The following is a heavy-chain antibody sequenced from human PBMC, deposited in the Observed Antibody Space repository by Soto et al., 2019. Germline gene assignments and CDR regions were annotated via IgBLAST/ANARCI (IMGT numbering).Heavy chain of an antibody. CDR2: IGAYNGNT. J-gene: IGHJ6*03. D-gene: IGHD6-6*01. CDR1: GYTFTNYG. CDR3: ARVPQLVGYFYYSMAV. V-gene: IGHV1-18*01. Sequence: QVQLLQSGAEVKKPGASVKVSCKASGYTFTNYGITWVRQAPGQGLEWMGGIGAYNGNTHYTQRLHGRVTMTTATSTSTAYMELRRLRSDATAVYYCARVPQLVGYFYYSMAVWGKGTTVTVSS.